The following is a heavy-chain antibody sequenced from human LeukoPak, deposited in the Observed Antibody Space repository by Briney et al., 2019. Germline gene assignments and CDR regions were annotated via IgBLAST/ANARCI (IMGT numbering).Heavy chain of an antibody. CDR1: GYIFTSYN. V-gene: IGHV1-46*01. J-gene: IGHJ4*02. CDR3: ARFAVHRRITVAGQFGLDY. D-gene: IGHD6-19*01. CDR2: INPSGGST. Sequence: ASVKVSCKAAGYIFTSYNIYWVRQAPGQGLEWMGIINPSGGSTNYAQKFQGRVTMTRDTSASTVYMELSSLRSEDTAVYYCARFAVHRRITVAGQFGLDYWGQGTLVSVSS.